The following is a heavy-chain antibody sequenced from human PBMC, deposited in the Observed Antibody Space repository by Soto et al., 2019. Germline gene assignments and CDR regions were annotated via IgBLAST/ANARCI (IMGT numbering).Heavy chain of an antibody. CDR3: ARLGYCSGGSCYSGSNWFDP. D-gene: IGHD2-15*01. Sequence: SETLSLTCTVSGGSIRSYYWSWIRQPPGKGLEWIGYIYYSGSTNYNPSLKSRVTISVDTSKNQFSLKLSSVTAADTAVYYCARLGYCSGGSCYSGSNWFDPWGQGTLVTVSS. CDR2: IYYSGST. CDR1: GGSIRSYY. J-gene: IGHJ5*02. V-gene: IGHV4-59*08.